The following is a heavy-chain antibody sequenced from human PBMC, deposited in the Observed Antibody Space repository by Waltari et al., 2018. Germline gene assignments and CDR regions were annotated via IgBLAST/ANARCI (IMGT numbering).Heavy chain of an antibody. V-gene: IGHV1-8*03. CDR2: GNPNFGKK. D-gene: IGHD6-13*01. CDR3: ARGIASDLDWFDP. J-gene: IGHJ5*02. Sequence: QVQLVQSGAEVKKPGASVKVSCKASGYTSTSHDINWLRRATGQALEWMGGGNPNFGKKRDAQKFKGRGTITMNTFISTNYMELSSLRSENTAVYYCARGIASDLDWFDPWGQGTLVTVSS. CDR1: GYTSTSHD.